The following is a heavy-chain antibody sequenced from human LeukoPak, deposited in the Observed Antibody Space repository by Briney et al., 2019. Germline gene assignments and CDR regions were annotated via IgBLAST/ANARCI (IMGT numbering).Heavy chain of an antibody. J-gene: IGHJ4*02. CDR1: GFTVSHNY. V-gene: IGHV3-53*01. CDR2: IHSGGSS. CDR3: ARGLPAGNFIDF. Sequence: GGSLKLSCTASGFTVSHNYMHWVRQAPGKGLEWVSVIHSGGSSYYADSVKGQFAIFRDDSKNLVFLQLNSLRAEDTAVYYCARGLPAGNFIDFWGQGTLVTVSS. D-gene: IGHD2-2*01.